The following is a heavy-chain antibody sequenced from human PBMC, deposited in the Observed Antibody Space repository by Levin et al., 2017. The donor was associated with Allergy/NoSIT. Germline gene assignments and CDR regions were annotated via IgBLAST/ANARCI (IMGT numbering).Heavy chain of an antibody. J-gene: IGHJ4*02. CDR2: ISYDGSDK. D-gene: IGHD1-14*01. V-gene: IGHV3-30*18. Sequence: GGSPRLSCAASGFTFSSYAMHWVRQAPGKGLEWVAFISYDGSDKYYAESVKGRFTISRDDSKNTLYLQMYSLRAEDTAAYYCAKEGPGRDFDYWGQGTLVAVSS. CDR3: AKEGPGRDFDY. CDR1: GFTFSSYA.